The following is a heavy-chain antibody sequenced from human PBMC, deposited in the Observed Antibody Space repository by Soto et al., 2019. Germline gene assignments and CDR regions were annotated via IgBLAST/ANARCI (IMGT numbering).Heavy chain of an antibody. V-gene: IGHV3-21*01. CDR2: ISSSSSYI. Sequence: EVQLMESGGGLVKPGGSLRLSCAASGFTFSTYTLNWVRQAPGKGLEWVSAISSSSSYIYYADSVKGRFTISRDNAKNSLYLQMKSLRAEDTAVYYCARYPSGARPGFDYWGQGTLVTGSS. CDR3: ARYPSGARPGFDY. CDR1: GFTFSTYT. J-gene: IGHJ4*02. D-gene: IGHD3-3*01.